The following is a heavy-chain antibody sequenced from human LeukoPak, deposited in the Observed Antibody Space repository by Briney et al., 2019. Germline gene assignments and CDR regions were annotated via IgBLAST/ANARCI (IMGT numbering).Heavy chain of an antibody. Sequence: SETLSLTCAVYGGSFSGYYWSWIRQPPGKGLEWIGEINHSGSTNYNPSLKSRVTISVDTSKNQFSLKLSSVTAADTAVYYCARETSDSRVDYWGQGTLVTVSS. CDR2: INHSGST. V-gene: IGHV4-34*01. D-gene: IGHD3-10*01. CDR1: GGSFSGYY. CDR3: ARETSDSRVDY. J-gene: IGHJ4*02.